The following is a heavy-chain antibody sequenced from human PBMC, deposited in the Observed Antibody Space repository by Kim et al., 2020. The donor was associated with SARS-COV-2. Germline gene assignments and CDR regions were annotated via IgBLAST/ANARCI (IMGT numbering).Heavy chain of an antibody. J-gene: IGHJ4*02. CDR1: GDTLSGYF. V-gene: IGHV1-2*02. Sequence: ASVKVSRKASGDTLSGYFVHWVRQAPGQGLEWMGWINPKSGGTQYAQKFQGRVTMTRDTTLTTADMELSSLRSDDTAVYYCAREVSGTGGFEYWGQGTLV. CDR2: INPKSGGT. CDR3: AREVSGTGGFEY. D-gene: IGHD7-27*01.